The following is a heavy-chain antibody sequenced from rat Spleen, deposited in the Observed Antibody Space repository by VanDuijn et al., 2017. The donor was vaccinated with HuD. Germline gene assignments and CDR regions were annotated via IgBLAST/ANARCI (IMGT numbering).Heavy chain of an antibody. V-gene: IGHV3-3*01. Sequence: EVQLQESGPGLVKPSQSLSLTCYVTGYSISSNYWGWIRKFPGNKLEWMGYINSAGSTNYNPSLKSQISISRDTSKNQFFLQVDSVTTEDTATYYCARSDGTHYYLPFADWGQGTLVTVSS. CDR1: GYSISSNY. CDR2: INSAGST. D-gene: IGHD1-1*01. CDR3: ARSDGTHYYLPFAD. J-gene: IGHJ3*01.